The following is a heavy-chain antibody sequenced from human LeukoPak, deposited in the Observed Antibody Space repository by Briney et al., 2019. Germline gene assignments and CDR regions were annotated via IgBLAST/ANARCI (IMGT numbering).Heavy chain of an antibody. CDR1: GDSISSWY. D-gene: IGHD3-22*01. CDR2: IYYSGST. CDR3: ARERYYDSSGYDY. J-gene: IGHJ4*02. Sequence: SETLSLTCTVSGDSISSWYWSWIRQPPGKGLEWIGYIYYSGSTNYNPSLKSRVTISVDTSKNQFSLKLSSVTAADTAVYYCARERYYDSSGYDYWGQGTLVTVSS. V-gene: IGHV4-59*01.